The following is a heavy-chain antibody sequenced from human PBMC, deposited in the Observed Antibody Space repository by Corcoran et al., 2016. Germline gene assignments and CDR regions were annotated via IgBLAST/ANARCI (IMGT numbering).Heavy chain of an antibody. J-gene: IGHJ6*02. CDR3: ARDRGSSWYDVYYYYYGMDV. CDR2: ISSYNGNT. V-gene: IGHV1-18*01. D-gene: IGHD6-13*01. CDR1: GYTFTSYG. Sequence: QAQLVQAGAEGKKTGASGNVSCTASGYTFTSYGNSWVRQAPGQGLEWMGWISSYNGNTNYAQKLQGRVTMTTDTSTSTAYMELRSLRSDDTAVEYCARDRGSSWYDVYYYYYGMDVWGHGTPVTVSS.